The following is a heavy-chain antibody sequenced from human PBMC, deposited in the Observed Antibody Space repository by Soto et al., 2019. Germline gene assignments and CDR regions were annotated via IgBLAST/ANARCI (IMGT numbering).Heavy chain of an antibody. CDR3: ARDSPTGPYCSSTSCYV. Sequence: EVQLMESGGGLVQPGGSLRLSCAASGFTVSSNYMSWVRQAPGKGLEWVSVIYSGGSTYYADSVKGRFTISRDNSKNTLYLQMNSLRAEDTAVYYCARDSPTGPYCSSTSCYVWGQGTLVTVSS. V-gene: IGHV3-66*01. D-gene: IGHD2-2*01. CDR1: GFTVSSNY. CDR2: IYSGGST. J-gene: IGHJ4*02.